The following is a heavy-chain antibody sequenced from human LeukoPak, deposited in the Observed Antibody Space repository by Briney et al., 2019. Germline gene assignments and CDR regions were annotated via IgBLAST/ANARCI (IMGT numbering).Heavy chain of an antibody. CDR2: IYYSGST. Sequence: PSETLSLTCTVSGGSISSGGYYWSWIRQHPGKGLEWIGYIYYSGSTYYNPSLKSRVTISVDTSKNQFSLELSSVTAADTAVYYCARGLYSSWAPDHWGQGTLVTVSS. CDR3: ARGLYSSWAPDH. J-gene: IGHJ4*02. V-gene: IGHV4-31*03. D-gene: IGHD6-6*01. CDR1: GGSISSGGYY.